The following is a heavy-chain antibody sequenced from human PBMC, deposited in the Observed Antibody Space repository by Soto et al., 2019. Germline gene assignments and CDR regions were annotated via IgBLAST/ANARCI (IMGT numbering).Heavy chain of an antibody. CDR3: AKAKLSSSGRNYYFDY. J-gene: IGHJ4*02. V-gene: IGHV3-21*04. CDR1: GFTFSSYS. D-gene: IGHD6-6*01. Sequence: GGSLRLSCAASGFTFSSYSMNWVRQAPGKGLEWVSSISSSSSYIYYADSVKGRFTISRDNAKNSLYLQMNSLRAEDTAVYYCAKAKLSSSGRNYYFDYWGQGTLVTVSS. CDR2: ISSSSSYI.